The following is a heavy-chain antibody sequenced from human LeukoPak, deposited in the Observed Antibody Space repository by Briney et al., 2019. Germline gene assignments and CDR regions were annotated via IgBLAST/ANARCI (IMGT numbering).Heavy chain of an antibody. V-gene: IGHV1-2*02. J-gene: IGHJ3*02. D-gene: IGHD3-10*01. CDR3: ARESETPGVNAFDI. Sequence: ASVKVSCKASAYTFTGYYMHWVRQAPGQGLEWMGWINPNSGGTNYAQKFQGRVTMTRDTSISTAYMELSRLRSDDTAVYYRARESETPGVNAFDIWGQGTMVTVSS. CDR2: INPNSGGT. CDR1: AYTFTGYY.